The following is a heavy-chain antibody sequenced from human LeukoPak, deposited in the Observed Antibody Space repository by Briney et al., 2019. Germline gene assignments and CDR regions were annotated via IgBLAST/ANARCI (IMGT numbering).Heavy chain of an antibody. CDR2: IIPIFGTA. V-gene: IGHV1-69*05. J-gene: IGHJ5*02. Sequence: SVKVSCKASGGTFTSYAISWVRQAPGQGLEWMGGIIPIFGTANYAQKFQGRVTITTDASTSTAYMELSRRRSEDPGVDYRGTGKYCSSTRCYFYYDSSAHASWGQGTLVTVSS. CDR1: GGTFTSYA. CDR3: GTGKYCSSTRCYFYYDSSAHAS. D-gene: IGHD2-2*01.